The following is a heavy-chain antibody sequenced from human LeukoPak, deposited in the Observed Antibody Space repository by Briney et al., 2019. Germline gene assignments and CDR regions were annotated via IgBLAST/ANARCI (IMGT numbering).Heavy chain of an antibody. J-gene: IGHJ4*02. V-gene: IGHV1-69*13. CDR3: ASSGGSYRVPGKFDY. CDR1: GGTFSSYA. Sequence: GASVKVSCKASGGTFSSYAISWVRQAPGQGLEWMGGIIPIFGTANYAQKFQGRVTITADESTSTAYMELSSLRSEDTAVYYCASSGGSYRVPGKFDYWGQGTLVTVSS. D-gene: IGHD1-26*01. CDR2: IIPIFGTA.